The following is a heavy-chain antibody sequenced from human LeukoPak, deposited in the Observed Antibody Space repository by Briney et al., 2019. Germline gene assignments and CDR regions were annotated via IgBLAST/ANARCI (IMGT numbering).Heavy chain of an antibody. Sequence: ASVKVSCKASGYTFTSYGISWVRQAPGQGLERMGWISAYNGNTNYAQKLQGRVTMTTDISTSTAYMELRSLRSDDTAVYYCARNHGGGDDSSGPWPGYWGQGTLVTVSS. CDR3: ARNHGGGDDSSGPWPGY. D-gene: IGHD3-22*01. J-gene: IGHJ4*02. V-gene: IGHV1-18*01. CDR1: GYTFTSYG. CDR2: ISAYNGNT.